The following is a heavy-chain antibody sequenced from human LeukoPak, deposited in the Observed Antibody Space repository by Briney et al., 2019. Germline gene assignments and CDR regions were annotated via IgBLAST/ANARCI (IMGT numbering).Heavy chain of an antibody. Sequence: SETLSLTCAVYGGSFSGYYWSWIRQPPGKGLEWIGEINHSGSTNYNPSLKSRVTISVDTSKNQFSLKLSSVTDADTAVYYCARSDSYDSSGYYFDYWGQGTLVTVSS. CDR2: INHSGST. D-gene: IGHD3-22*01. CDR1: GGSFSGYY. J-gene: IGHJ4*02. CDR3: ARSDSYDSSGYYFDY. V-gene: IGHV4-34*01.